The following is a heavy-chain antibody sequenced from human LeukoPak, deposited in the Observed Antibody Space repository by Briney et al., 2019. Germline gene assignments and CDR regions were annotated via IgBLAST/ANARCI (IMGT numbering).Heavy chain of an antibody. CDR2: MNPNSANT. V-gene: IGHV1-8*02. Sequence: ASVKVSCKASGYTFTDYYIHWVRQAPGQGLEWMAWMNPNSANTGYAQKFQGRVTMTRNTSISTAYMELSSLRSEDTAVYYCARGHYYDSSGYYYLNAFDIWGQGTMVTVSS. J-gene: IGHJ3*02. CDR3: ARGHYYDSSGYYYLNAFDI. D-gene: IGHD3-22*01. CDR1: GYTFTDYY.